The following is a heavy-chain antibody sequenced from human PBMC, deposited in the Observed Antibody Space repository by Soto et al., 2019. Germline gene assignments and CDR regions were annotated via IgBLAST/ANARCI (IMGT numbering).Heavy chain of an antibody. CDR3: ARKGPPRDAFDI. Sequence: GSLRLSCAASGFTFSSYAMSWVRQTPGKGLEWVSGVLGGGGSTFYADSVKGRFTISRDNSKNTLYVQMNSLRVEDTAIYYCARKGPPRDAFDIWAQRTMVTVSS. J-gene: IGHJ3*02. V-gene: IGHV3-23*01. CDR2: VLGGGGST. CDR1: GFTFSSYA.